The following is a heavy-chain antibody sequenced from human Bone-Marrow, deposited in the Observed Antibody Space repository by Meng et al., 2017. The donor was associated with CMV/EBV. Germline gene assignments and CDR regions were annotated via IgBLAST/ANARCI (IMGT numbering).Heavy chain of an antibody. Sequence: GGSLRLSCKGSGYSFTSYWIGWVRQMPGKGLEWMGIIYPGDSDTRYSPSFQGQVTISADKSISTAYLQWSSLKASDTAMYYCARKLTDAFAIWGQGKMVNVSS. CDR2: IYPGDSDT. V-gene: IGHV5-51*01. CDR1: GYSFTSYW. CDR3: ARKLTDAFAI. J-gene: IGHJ3*02.